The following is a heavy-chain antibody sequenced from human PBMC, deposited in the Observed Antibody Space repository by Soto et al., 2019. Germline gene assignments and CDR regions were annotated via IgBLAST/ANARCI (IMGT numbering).Heavy chain of an antibody. Sequence: QVQLVESGGGVVQPGRSLRLSCAASGFTFSSYGMHWVRQAPGKGLEWVAVISYDGSNKYYADSVKGRFTISRDNSKNTLYLQMNSLRAEDTSVYYCAKDAWQVDYGASPDGYWGQGTLVTVSS. CDR3: AKDAWQVDYGASPDGY. CDR2: ISYDGSNK. V-gene: IGHV3-30*18. D-gene: IGHD4-17*01. CDR1: GFTFSSYG. J-gene: IGHJ4*02.